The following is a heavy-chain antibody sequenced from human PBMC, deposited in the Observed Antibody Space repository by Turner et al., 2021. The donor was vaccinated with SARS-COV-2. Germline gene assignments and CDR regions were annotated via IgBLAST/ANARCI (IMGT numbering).Heavy chain of an antibody. D-gene: IGHD6-19*01. Sequence: QVQLQQWGAGLLKPSETLSLTCGVYGGSFSGYYWSWIRQPPGKGLEWIGESTHSGSTNYNPSLKSRVTISVDTSKNQFSLKLSSVTAADTAVYYCARGYYNAAYSSGWYVYNAEYFQRWGQGTLVTVSS. CDR1: GGSFSGYY. J-gene: IGHJ1*01. CDR2: STHSGST. V-gene: IGHV4-34*01. CDR3: ARGYYNAAYSSGWYVYNAEYFQR.